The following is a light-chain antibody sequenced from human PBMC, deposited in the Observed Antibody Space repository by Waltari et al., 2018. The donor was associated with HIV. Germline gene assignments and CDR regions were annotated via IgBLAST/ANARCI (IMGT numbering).Light chain of an antibody. CDR3: QQCYSPPPYT. V-gene: IGKV1-39*01. Sequence: DIQMTQSPSSLSASVGDRVTITCRASQNIRTYINWYRHKPGKAPQLLISAASSLQSGVPSRFIGSGSGTDFTLTISSLQPEDFATYYCQQCYSPPPYTFGQGTKLEIK. CDR2: AAS. J-gene: IGKJ2*01. CDR1: QNIRTY.